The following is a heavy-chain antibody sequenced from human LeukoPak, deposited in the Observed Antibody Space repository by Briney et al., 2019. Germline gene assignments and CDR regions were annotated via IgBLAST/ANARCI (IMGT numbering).Heavy chain of an antibody. CDR3: ARRRVAAAGTSAFDI. J-gene: IGHJ3*02. Sequence: GRSLRLSCAASGFTFSSYGMHWVRQAQGKGLEWVAVIWYDGSNKYSADSVKGRFTISRDNSKNTLYLQMNSLRAEDSAVYYCARRRVAAAGTSAFDIWGQGTMVTVSS. CDR2: IWYDGSNK. V-gene: IGHV3-33*01. D-gene: IGHD6-13*01. CDR1: GFTFSSYG.